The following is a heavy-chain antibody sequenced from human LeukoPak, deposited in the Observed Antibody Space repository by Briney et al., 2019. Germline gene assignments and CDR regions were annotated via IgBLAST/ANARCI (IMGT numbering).Heavy chain of an antibody. D-gene: IGHD4-17*01. V-gene: IGHV3-23*01. J-gene: IGHJ5*02. CDR3: AKGNGDYVKNWFDP. CDR2: ISGSGGST. CDR1: GFTFSSYA. Sequence: SGGSLRLSCAASGFTFSSYAMSWVRQAPGKGLEWVSAISGSGGSTYYADSVKGRFTISRDNSKNTLYLQMNSLRAEDTAVYYCAKGNGDYVKNWFDPWGQGTLVTVSS.